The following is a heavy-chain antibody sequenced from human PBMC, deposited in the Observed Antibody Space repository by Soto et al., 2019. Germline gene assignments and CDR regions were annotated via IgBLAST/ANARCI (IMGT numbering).Heavy chain of an antibody. CDR1: GGSLRRFY. V-gene: IGHV4-59*01. D-gene: IGHD3-10*01. Sequence: SETLSLTFTVSGGSLRRFYWNLIRQPPGKGLEWIGYIYYSGSTNYNPSLKSRVTISVDTSKNQFSLKLSSVTAADTAVYYCARDPGSGSYYGWFDPWGQGTLVTVSS. J-gene: IGHJ5*02. CDR2: IYYSGST. CDR3: ARDPGSGSYYGWFDP.